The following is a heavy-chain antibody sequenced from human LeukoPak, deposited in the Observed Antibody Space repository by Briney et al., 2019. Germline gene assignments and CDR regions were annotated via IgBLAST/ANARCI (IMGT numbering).Heavy chain of an antibody. V-gene: IGHV4-4*02. CDR3: ARRLSGYRGFDV. CDR2: IYYSGST. CDR1: GGSISSSNW. D-gene: IGHD3-22*01. Sequence: PSGTLSLTCAVSGGSISSSNWWSWVRQPPGKGLEWIGEIYYSGSTNYNPSLKSRVTTSIDKSKNQFSLKLTSVTAADTALYYCARRLSGYRGFDVWGQGKMVTVSS. J-gene: IGHJ3*01.